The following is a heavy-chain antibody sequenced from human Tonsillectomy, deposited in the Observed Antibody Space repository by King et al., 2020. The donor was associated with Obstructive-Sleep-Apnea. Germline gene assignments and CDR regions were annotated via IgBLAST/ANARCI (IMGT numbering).Heavy chain of an antibody. V-gene: IGHV3-15*01. J-gene: IGHJ4*02. CDR1: GFTFSHAW. Sequence: DVQLVESGGGLVKPGGSLRLSCAASGFTFSHAWLNWVRQAPGMGLEWVGRIKSNTDGGTTDYAAPVKGRFTISRDDSNNMLYLQMNSLKTEDTGVYCCITGTLSGSYYLHLACWGQGTLVTVSS. CDR3: ITGTLSGSYYLHLAC. D-gene: IGHD1-26*01. CDR2: IKSNTDGGTT.